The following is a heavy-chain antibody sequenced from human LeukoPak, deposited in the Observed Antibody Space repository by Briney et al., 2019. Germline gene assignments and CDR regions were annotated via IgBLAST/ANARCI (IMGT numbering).Heavy chain of an antibody. D-gene: IGHD5-12*01. CDR2: ISAGGGTT. CDR1: GFTFSSYA. V-gene: IGHV3-23*01. CDR3: AKDRAAYSGARGFDY. Sequence: PGGSLRLSCAASGFTFSSYAMSWVRQAPGKGLEWVSHISAGGGTTYYADSVKGRFTISTDNSKNTLYLQMNSLRAEDTAVYYCAKDRAAYSGARGFDYWGQGTLVTVSS. J-gene: IGHJ4*02.